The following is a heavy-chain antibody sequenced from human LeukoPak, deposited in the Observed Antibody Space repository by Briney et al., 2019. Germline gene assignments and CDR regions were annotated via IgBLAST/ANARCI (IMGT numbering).Heavy chain of an antibody. D-gene: IGHD6-19*01. J-gene: IGHJ4*02. Sequence: GGSLRLSCAASGFTFSSYAMSWVRQAPGKGLEWVSAISGSGGSTYYAGSVKGRFTISRDNSKNTLYLQMNSLRAEDTAVYYCAKAIAVADYFDYWGQGTLVTVSS. CDR1: GFTFSSYA. V-gene: IGHV3-23*01. CDR3: AKAIAVADYFDY. CDR2: ISGSGGST.